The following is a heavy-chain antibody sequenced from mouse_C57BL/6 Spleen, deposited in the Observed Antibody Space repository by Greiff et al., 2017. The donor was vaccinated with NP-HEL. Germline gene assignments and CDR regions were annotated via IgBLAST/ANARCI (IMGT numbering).Heavy chain of an antibody. CDR3: ARRWGAY. V-gene: IGHV5-6*02. J-gene: IGHJ3*01. Sequence: VQVVESGGDLVKPGGSLKLSCAASGFTFSSYGMSWVRQTPDKRLEWVATISSGGSYTYYPDSVKGRFTISRDNAKNTLYLQMSSLKSEDTAMYYCARRWGAYWGQGTLVTVSA. CDR1: GFTFSSYG. CDR2: ISSGGSYT.